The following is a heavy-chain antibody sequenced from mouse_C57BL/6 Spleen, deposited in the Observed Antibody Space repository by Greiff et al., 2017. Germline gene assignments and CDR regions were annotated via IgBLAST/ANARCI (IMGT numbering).Heavy chain of an antibody. CDR1: GYTFTSYW. Sequence: QVQLQQPGAELVKPGASVKVSCKASGYTFTSYWMHWVKQRPGQGLEWIGRIHPSDSDTNYNQKFKGKATLTVDKSSSTAYMQLSSLTSEDSAVYYCAIDSNYQAWFAYWGQGTLVTVAA. V-gene: IGHV1-74*01. CDR2: IHPSDSDT. D-gene: IGHD2-5*01. CDR3: AIDSNYQAWFAY. J-gene: IGHJ3*01.